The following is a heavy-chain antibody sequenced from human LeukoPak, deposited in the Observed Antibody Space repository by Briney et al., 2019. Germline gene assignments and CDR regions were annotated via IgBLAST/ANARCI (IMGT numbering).Heavy chain of an antibody. Sequence: GGSLRLSCAASGFTFRTYSMNWVRQAPGKGLEWVSSISSSSSYIYYADSVKGRFTISRDNAKNSLYLQMNSLGAEDTAVYYCARPPDYYDSSGASATWGQGTLVTVSS. D-gene: IGHD3-22*01. CDR2: ISSSSSYI. CDR1: GFTFRTYS. J-gene: IGHJ5*02. V-gene: IGHV3-21*01. CDR3: ARPPDYYDSSGASAT.